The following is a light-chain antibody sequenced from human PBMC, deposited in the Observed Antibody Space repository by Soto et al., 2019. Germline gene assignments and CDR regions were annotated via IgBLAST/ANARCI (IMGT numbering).Light chain of an antibody. Sequence: DIQMTQSPSTLSGSVGDRVTITCRASQTISSWLAWYQQKPGKAPKLLIYKASTLKIGVPSRFSGSGSGTEFTITISSLQPDDFATYYCQHYNRYSEAFGQGTKVELK. CDR2: KAS. CDR1: QTISSW. CDR3: QHYNRYSEA. J-gene: IGKJ1*01. V-gene: IGKV1-5*03.